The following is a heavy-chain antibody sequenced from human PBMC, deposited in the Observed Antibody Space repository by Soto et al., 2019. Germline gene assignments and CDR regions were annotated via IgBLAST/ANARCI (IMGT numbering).Heavy chain of an antibody. Sequence: HPGGSLRLSCAASGFTFSSYSMNWVRQAPGKGLEWVSYISSSSSTIYYADSVKGRFTISRDNAKNSLYLQMNSLRDEDTAVYYCARPGVQDSYDYVWGSYRYTPGYFDYWGLGALVTVSS. J-gene: IGHJ4*02. V-gene: IGHV3-48*02. D-gene: IGHD3-16*02. CDR1: GFTFSSYS. CDR2: ISSSSSTI. CDR3: ARPGVQDSYDYVWGSYRYTPGYFDY.